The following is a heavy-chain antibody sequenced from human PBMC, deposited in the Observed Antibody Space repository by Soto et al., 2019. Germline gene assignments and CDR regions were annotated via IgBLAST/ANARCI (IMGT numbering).Heavy chain of an antibody. CDR3: ARDAGGGYNWFDP. V-gene: IGHV4-59*11. CDR2: VYYSGST. Sequence: QVQLQESGPGLVRPSETLSLTCTVSGASISSHHWNWIRQPPGRELEWIGSVYYSGSTTYNPSLRSRVTISIDTSKNQFSLRLTSMPAADTAVYYCARDAGGGYNWFDPWGRGTRVTVSS. CDR1: GASISSHH. D-gene: IGHD3-10*01. J-gene: IGHJ5*02.